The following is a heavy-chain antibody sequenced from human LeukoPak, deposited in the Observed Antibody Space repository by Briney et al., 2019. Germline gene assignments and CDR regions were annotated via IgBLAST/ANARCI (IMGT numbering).Heavy chain of an antibody. CDR2: INHSGST. Sequence: PSETLSLTCAVYGGSFSGYYWSWIRQPPGKGLEWIGEINHSGSTNYNPSLKSRVTISVDTSKNQFSLKLSSVTAADTAVYYCARGTYYYGSGSYRPFDYWGQGTLVTVSS. CDR1: GGSFSGYY. J-gene: IGHJ4*02. D-gene: IGHD3-10*01. CDR3: ARGTYYYGSGSYRPFDY. V-gene: IGHV4-34*01.